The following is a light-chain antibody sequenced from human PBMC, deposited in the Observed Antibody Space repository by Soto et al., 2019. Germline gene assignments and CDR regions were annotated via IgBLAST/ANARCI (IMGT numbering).Light chain of an antibody. V-gene: IGKV1-39*01. CDR3: KQTYDTPPT. CDR2: AVA. J-gene: IGKJ2*01. Sequence: DIQMTQSPSSLSASVGDRVTITCRASQRIDNYLNWYQQKPGKAPNLVIYAVASLQGGVPSRFSGSASGTDFTLTISSLQPEDFATYYCKQTYDTPPTFGQGTKLEI. CDR1: QRIDNY.